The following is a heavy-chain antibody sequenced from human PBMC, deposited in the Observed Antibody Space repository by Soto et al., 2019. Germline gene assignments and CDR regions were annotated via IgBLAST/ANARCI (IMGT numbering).Heavy chain of an antibody. CDR1: GGTFSSYA. Sequence: SVKVSCKASGGTFSSYAISWVRQAPGQGLEWMGGIIPIFGTANYAQKFQGRVTITADESTSTAYMELSSLRSEDTAVYYCARSPPPQDYSSSWYFNWFDPWGQGTLVTVSS. J-gene: IGHJ5*02. D-gene: IGHD6-13*01. CDR2: IIPIFGTA. CDR3: ARSPPPQDYSSSWYFNWFDP. V-gene: IGHV1-69*13.